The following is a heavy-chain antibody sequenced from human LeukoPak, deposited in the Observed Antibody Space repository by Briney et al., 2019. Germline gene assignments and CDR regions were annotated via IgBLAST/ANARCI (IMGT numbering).Heavy chain of an antibody. Sequence: SETLSLTCTVSGGSISSSSYYWGWIRQPPGKGLEWIGSIYYSGSTYYNPSLKSRVTISVDTSKNQFSLKLSSVTAADTAVYYCARLLSGIFWYWGQGTLVTVSS. V-gene: IGHV4-39*01. CDR1: GGSISSSSYY. J-gene: IGHJ4*02. D-gene: IGHD2-21*01. CDR3: ARLLSGIFWY. CDR2: IYYSGST.